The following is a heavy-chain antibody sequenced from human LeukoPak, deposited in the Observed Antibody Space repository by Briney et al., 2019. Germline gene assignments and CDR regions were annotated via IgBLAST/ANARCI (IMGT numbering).Heavy chain of an antibody. CDR3: ARLVTGTTVINSGWFDP. CDR2: IYSGGNT. Sequence: GGSLRLSCAASGITVSGNYMAWVRQAPGKGLEWASVIYSGGNTYHADSVKGRFSISRDNSKNTVYLQMDGLRVEDTAVYYCARLVTGTTVINSGWFDPWGRGTLVTVSS. V-gene: IGHV3-66*04. CDR1: GITVSGNY. J-gene: IGHJ5*02. D-gene: IGHD4-23*01.